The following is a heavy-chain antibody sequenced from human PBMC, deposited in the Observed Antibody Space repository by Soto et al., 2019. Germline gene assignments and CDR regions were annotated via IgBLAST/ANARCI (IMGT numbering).Heavy chain of an antibody. V-gene: IGHV1-3*01. Sequence: GASVKVSCKASGYTFTSYAMHWVRQAPGQRLEWMGWINAGNGNTKYSQKFQGRVTITRDTSASIAYMELSSLRSEDTAVYYCARAWSTPNWFDPWGQGTLVTVSS. J-gene: IGHJ5*02. CDR2: INAGNGNT. CDR3: ARAWSTPNWFDP. CDR1: GYTFTSYA. D-gene: IGHD1-1*01.